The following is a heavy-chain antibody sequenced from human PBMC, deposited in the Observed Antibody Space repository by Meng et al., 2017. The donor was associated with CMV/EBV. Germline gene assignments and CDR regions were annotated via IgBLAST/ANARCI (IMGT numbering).Heavy chain of an antibody. CDR2: IKQDGSEK. Sequence: GESLKISCAASGFTFSSYWMSWVRQAPGKGLEWVANIKQDGSEKYYVDSVKGRFTISRDDSKNTLYLQMNSLKTEDTAVYYCTTIYGIPRRGYSGYGAADAFDIWGQGTMVTVSS. CDR1: GFTFSSYW. J-gene: IGHJ3*02. V-gene: IGHV3-7*03. CDR3: TTIYGIPRRGYSGYGAADAFDI. D-gene: IGHD5-12*01.